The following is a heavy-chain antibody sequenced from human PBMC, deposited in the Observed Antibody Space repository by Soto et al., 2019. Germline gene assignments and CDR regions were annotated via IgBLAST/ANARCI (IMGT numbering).Heavy chain of an antibody. Sequence: QVQLQESGPGLVNPSGTLSLTCAVSGGSISSTNWWSWVRQPPGTGLEWIGEIYHFGSTNYNPSLKSRVTIAVDTSKNQLSLKLSSVTAADTALYYCARTRTSSNWYGEPNWFDPWGQGTLVTVSS. CDR2: IYHFGST. CDR1: GGSISSTNW. J-gene: IGHJ5*02. V-gene: IGHV4-4*02. CDR3: ARTRTSSNWYGEPNWFDP. D-gene: IGHD6-13*01.